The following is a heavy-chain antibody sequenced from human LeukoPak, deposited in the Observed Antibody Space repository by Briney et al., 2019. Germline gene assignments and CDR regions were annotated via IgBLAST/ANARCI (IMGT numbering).Heavy chain of an antibody. V-gene: IGHV3-53*05. D-gene: IGHD3-9*01. J-gene: IGHJ6*02. CDR3: ARDYYYDILTGSDYYYGMDV. CDR2: IYSDGRT. Sequence: GGSLRLSCAASGFTVSSNYMNWVRQAPGKGLEWVSVIYSDGRTYYADSVKGRFTISRDNSKNTLYLQMNSLRAEDTAVYYCARDYYYDILTGSDYYYGMDVWGQGTTVTVSS. CDR1: GFTVSSNY.